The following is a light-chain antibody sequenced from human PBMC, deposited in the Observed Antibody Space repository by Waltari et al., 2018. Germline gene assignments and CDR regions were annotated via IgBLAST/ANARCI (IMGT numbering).Light chain of an antibody. V-gene: IGLV3-1*01. J-gene: IGLJ3*02. CDR2: QNN. Sequence: SYELTQPPSVSVSPGQTATIACSGRNLPVTFIAQNQQRPGQAPTLIISQNNMRPSGIPERFSGSTSANTASLTITETQAADEGDYYCQAWDKNLVLFGGGTKLTVL. CDR3: QAWDKNLVL. CDR1: NLPVTF.